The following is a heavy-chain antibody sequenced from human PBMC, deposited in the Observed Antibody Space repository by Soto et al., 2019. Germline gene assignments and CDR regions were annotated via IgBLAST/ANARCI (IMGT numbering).Heavy chain of an antibody. Sequence: ASVKVSCKASGYTFTAYYLHWFRQAPGQGPEWMGWINPYSGDTKYAQKFQGRVTMTRDTSTDTAYMELSRLISDDTAVYYCARGVGSGSYYNQYNWFDPWGQGTLVTVSS. V-gene: IGHV1-2*02. CDR1: GYTFTAYY. CDR3: ARGVGSGSYYNQYNWFDP. J-gene: IGHJ5*02. CDR2: INPYSGDT. D-gene: IGHD3-10*01.